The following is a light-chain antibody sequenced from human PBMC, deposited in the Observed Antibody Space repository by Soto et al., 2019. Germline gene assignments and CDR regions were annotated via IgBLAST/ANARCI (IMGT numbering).Light chain of an antibody. V-gene: IGKV3-20*01. CDR3: QQYGSSALT. CDR2: GTS. CDR1: QSVSSSY. Sequence: EIVLTQSPGTLSLSPGERATLSCRASQSVSSSYLVWYQQRPGQPPRLLIYGTSNRAAGIPDRFTGTGSGTDFTLTIYRLEPEDSAVYYCQQYGSSALTLGGGTKV. J-gene: IGKJ4*01.